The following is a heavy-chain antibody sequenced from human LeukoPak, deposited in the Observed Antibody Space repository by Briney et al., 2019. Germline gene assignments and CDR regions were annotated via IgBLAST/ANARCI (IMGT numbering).Heavy chain of an antibody. D-gene: IGHD1-26*01. CDR3: ARVGVGGTKGGWFDP. CDR2: IYYSGST. CDR1: GGSISSGGYS. J-gene: IGHJ5*02. V-gene: IGHV4-31*11. Sequence: SETLSLTCAVSGGSISSGGYSWSWIRQHPGKGLEWIGYIYYSGSTYYNPSLKSRVTISVDTSKNQFSLKLSSVTAADTAVYYCARVGVGGTKGGWFDPWGQGTLVTVSS.